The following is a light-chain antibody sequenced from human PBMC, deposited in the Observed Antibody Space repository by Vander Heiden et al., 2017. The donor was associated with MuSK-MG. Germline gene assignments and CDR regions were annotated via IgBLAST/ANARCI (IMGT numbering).Light chain of an antibody. V-gene: IGLV3-1*01. J-gene: IGLJ1*01. CDR1: DFGDKF. CDR2: QDT. Sequence: YQLTHPPTLSVSPGQTATITCSGDDFGDKFTSWYQQKPAQSLLRSGYQDTKRPSGIPERFYAATSATEANMNISGTQAADYSSEFCKKWDYSTCVFGTGTKVTVL. CDR3: KKWDYSTCV.